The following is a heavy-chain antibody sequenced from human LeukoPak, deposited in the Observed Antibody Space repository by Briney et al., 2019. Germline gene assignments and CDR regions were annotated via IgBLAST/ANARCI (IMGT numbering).Heavy chain of an antibody. CDR3: AGDELGEPTYYFDY. V-gene: IGHV3-30-3*01. J-gene: IGHJ4*02. CDR2: ISYDGSNK. D-gene: IGHD3-10*01. CDR1: GFTFSSYA. Sequence: GGSLRLSCAASGFTFSSYAMHWVRQAPGKGLEWVAVISYDGSNKYYADSVKGRFTISRDNSKNTLYLQMNSLRAEDTAVYYCAGDELGEPTYYFDYWGQGTLVTVSS.